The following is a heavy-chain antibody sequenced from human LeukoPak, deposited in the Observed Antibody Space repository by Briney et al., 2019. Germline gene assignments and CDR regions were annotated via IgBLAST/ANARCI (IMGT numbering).Heavy chain of an antibody. CDR2: INPGGSSI. J-gene: IGHJ4*02. Sequence: GRSLRLSCAASGFTFSSYWMHWVRQVPGKGLVWVARINPGGSSITYADSVKGRFTISRDNAKNTLYLQMDSLRAEHTGVYYCARSNQADDYWGQGTLVTVSS. D-gene: IGHD1-14*01. CDR1: GFTFSSYW. V-gene: IGHV3-74*01. CDR3: ARSNQADDY.